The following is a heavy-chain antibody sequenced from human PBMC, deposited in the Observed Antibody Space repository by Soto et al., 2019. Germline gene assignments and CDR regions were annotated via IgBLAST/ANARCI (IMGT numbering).Heavy chain of an antibody. CDR2: IKQDGSEK. J-gene: IGHJ6*03. CDR1: GFTFSSYW. D-gene: IGHD4-17*01. CDR3: ARDRLDYGDYVGYYYYMDV. V-gene: IGHV3-7*01. Sequence: PGGSLRLSCAASGFTFSSYWMSWVRQAPGKGLEWVANIKQDGSEKYYVDSVKGRFTISRDNAKNSLYLQMNSLRAEDTAVYYCARDRLDYGDYVGYYYYMDVWGKGTTVTVSS.